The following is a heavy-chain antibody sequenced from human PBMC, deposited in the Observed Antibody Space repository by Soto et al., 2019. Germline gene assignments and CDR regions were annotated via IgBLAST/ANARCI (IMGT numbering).Heavy chain of an antibody. V-gene: IGHV3-23*01. CDR2: ISGGAGST. J-gene: IGHJ2*01. D-gene: IGHD4-17*01. CDR1: GFTFSSYA. Sequence: GGALRLSCAASGFTFSSYAMSWVRQAPGKGLEWVSAISGGAGSTYFADSVKGRFTISRDNSKNTLYLQVNSLRAEDTAVYYCEKHGSGDQGYWYFDLWGRGTLVTVSS. CDR3: EKHGSGDQGYWYFDL.